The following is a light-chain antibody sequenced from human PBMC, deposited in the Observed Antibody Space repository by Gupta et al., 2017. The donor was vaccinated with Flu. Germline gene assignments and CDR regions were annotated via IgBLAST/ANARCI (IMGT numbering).Light chain of an antibody. CDR3: QQRSNWPPIT. J-gene: IGKJ5*01. V-gene: IGKV3-11*01. CDR1: QSVSSY. CDR2: DAS. Sequence: EIVFTQSPATLSLSPGDRATLSCWASQSVSSYLAWYQQKPGQAPRLLIYDASNRATGIPARFSGSGSGTDFTLTISSLEPEDFAVYYCQQRSNWPPITFGQGTRLEIK.